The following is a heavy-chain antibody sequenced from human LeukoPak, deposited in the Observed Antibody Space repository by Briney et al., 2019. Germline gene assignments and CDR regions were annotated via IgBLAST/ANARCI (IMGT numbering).Heavy chain of an antibody. Sequence: ASVKVSCKASGGTFSSYAISWVRQAPGQGLEWVGGIIPIFGTANYAHKFQGRVTITADESKSSAYMDLNSLRSEDTAVYYCARVLRRYQLLDYGDYNWYFDLWGRGTLVTVSS. CDR3: ARVLRRYQLLDYGDYNWYFDL. V-gene: IGHV1-69*13. J-gene: IGHJ2*01. CDR1: GGTFSSYA. CDR2: IIPIFGTA. D-gene: IGHD2-2*01.